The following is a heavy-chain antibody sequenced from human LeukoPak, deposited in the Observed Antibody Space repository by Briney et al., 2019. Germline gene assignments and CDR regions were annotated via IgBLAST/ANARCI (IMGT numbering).Heavy chain of an antibody. CDR1: GGSISSSSNY. D-gene: IGHD3-3*01. CDR2: IYYSGST. V-gene: IGHV4-39*01. CDR3: ATEYDFWSGYPSITGFDP. Sequence: SETLSLTCTVSGGSISSSSNYWGWIRQPPGKGLEWIRSIYYSGSTYYNPSLKSRVTISVDTSKNQFSLKLSSVTAADTAVYYCATEYDFWSGYPSITGFDPWGQGTLVTVSS. J-gene: IGHJ5*02.